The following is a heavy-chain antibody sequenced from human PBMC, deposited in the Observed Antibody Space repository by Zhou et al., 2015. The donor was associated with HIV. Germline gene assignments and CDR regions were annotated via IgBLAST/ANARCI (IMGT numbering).Heavy chain of an antibody. V-gene: IGHV1-69*01. CDR1: GGTFSSYA. D-gene: IGHD3-16*01. CDR2: IIPIFGTA. J-gene: IGHJ6*03. Sequence: QVQLVQSGAEVKKPGSSVKVSCKASGGTFSSYAISWVRQAPGQGLEWMGGIIPIFGTANYAQKFQGRVTITADESTSTAYMELSSLRSEDTAVYYCASYFYGVFGVRVWDNDYYYYMDVWGKGTTVTVSS. CDR3: ASYFYGVFGVRVWDNDYYYYMDV.